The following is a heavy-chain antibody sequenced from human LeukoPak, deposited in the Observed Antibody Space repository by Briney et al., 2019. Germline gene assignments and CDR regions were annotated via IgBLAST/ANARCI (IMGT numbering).Heavy chain of an antibody. CDR2: IYYSGST. J-gene: IGHJ4*02. CDR1: GGSISSYY. Sequence: PSETLSLTCTVSGGSISSYYWSWIRQPPGKGLEWIGYIYYSGSTNYNPSLKSRVTISVDTSKNQFSLKLSSVTAADTAVYYCARGDSNSSRYWGQGTLVTVSS. D-gene: IGHD6-6*01. CDR3: ARGDSNSSRY. V-gene: IGHV4-59*01.